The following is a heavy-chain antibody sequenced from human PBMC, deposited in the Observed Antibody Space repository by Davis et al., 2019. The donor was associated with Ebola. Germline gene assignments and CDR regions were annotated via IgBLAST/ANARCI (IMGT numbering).Heavy chain of an antibody. V-gene: IGHV1-18*01. D-gene: IGHD3-10*01. CDR1: GFTFSSYG. CDR2: ISAYNGNT. CDR3: ASFPLMVQGVWGNWFDP. Sequence: GGSLRLSCAASGFTFSSYGMHWVRQAPGQGLEWMGWISAYNGNTNYAQKLQGRVTMTTDTSTSTAYMELRSLRSDDTAVYYCASFPLMVQGVWGNWFDPWGQGTLVTVSS. J-gene: IGHJ5*02.